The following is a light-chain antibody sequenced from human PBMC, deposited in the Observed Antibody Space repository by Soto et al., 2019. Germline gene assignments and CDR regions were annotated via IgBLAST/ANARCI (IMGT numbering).Light chain of an antibody. CDR3: QQSYSTPPT. J-gene: IGKJ4*01. CDR1: QSISSY. CDR2: AAS. V-gene: IGKV1-39*01. Sequence: DIQMTQSPSSLSASVGDRVTITCRASQSISSYLNWYQQKPGKAPKLMIFAASSLQSGLPSRFSGSGSGTDFTLTISSLQPEDFATYYCQQSYSTPPTFGGGTKVEIK.